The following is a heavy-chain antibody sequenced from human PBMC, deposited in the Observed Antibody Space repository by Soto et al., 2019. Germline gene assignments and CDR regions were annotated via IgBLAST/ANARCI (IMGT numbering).Heavy chain of an antibody. V-gene: IGHV3-13*05. Sequence: EVQLVESGGGLVQPGGSLRLSCAASGFTFRNYDMHWVRQGTGKGLEWVSGISAAGDPDYADSVEGRFTISGENAQNSFLLQMNRRRVGDTAVYYCARTDRDFYGVDVWGQGTTVIVSS. CDR1: GFTFRNYD. CDR2: ISAAGDP. J-gene: IGHJ6*02. CDR3: ARTDRDFYGVDV.